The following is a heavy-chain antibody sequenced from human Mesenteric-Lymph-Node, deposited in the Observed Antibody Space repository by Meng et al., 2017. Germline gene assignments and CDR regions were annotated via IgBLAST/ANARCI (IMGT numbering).Heavy chain of an antibody. V-gene: IGHV1-3*01. Sequence: QVQLVQSGAEVKNPGASVKVSCKTSGYSFTTYGIHWVRQAPGQSLEWMGWVNDASGNTRYSQKFQDRVTINRDTSASSAYMEVSSLRSEDTAVYYCAKSSLHAGTLYFDSWGQGTLVTVSS. CDR3: AKSSLHAGTLYFDS. D-gene: IGHD2-21*02. J-gene: IGHJ4*02. CDR1: GYSFTTYG. CDR2: VNDASGNT.